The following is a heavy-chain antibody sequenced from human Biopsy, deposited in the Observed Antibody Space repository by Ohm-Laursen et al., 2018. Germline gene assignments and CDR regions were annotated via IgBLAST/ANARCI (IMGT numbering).Heavy chain of an antibody. CDR3: ARHAPSYSGSYWRYFDL. D-gene: IGHD1-26*01. V-gene: IGHV4-59*08. J-gene: IGHJ2*01. Sequence: SDTLSLTCNVSGGSISNLYWSWIRQPPGKGLEWIGYIYYTGSTNYNPSLKSRVTISVDTSMNHLSLRLTSVTAADTAVYYCARHAPSYSGSYWRYFDLWGRGTLVTVSS. CDR2: IYYTGST. CDR1: GGSISNLY.